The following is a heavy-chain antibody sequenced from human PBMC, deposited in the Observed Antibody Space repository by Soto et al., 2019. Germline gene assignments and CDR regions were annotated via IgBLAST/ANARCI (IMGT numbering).Heavy chain of an antibody. Sequence: GGSLRLSCAASGFTVSDNYMSWVRQAPGKGLEWVSVIYSGGSTYYADSVKGRFTISRHNSKNTLYLQMNSLTVEDTAVYYCAREGCSSTSCFYSVWGQGTMVTVSS. V-gene: IGHV3-53*04. J-gene: IGHJ3*01. CDR3: AREGCSSTSCFYSV. D-gene: IGHD2-2*01. CDR1: GFTVSDNY. CDR2: IYSGGST.